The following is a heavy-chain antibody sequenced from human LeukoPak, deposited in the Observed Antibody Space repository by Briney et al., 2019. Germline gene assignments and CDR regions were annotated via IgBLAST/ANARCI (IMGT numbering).Heavy chain of an antibody. CDR1: GGSISSSSYY. CDR3: ARHGGVSQNTLFDY. CDR2: LYYSGST. J-gene: IGHJ4*02. V-gene: IGHV4-39*01. Sequence: PSETLSLTCTVSGGSISSSSYYWGWIRQPPGKGLEWIGSLYYSGSTYYNPSLKSRVTISVDTSKNQFSLKLSSVTAADTAVYYCARHGGVSQNTLFDYWGQGSLVTVSS. D-gene: IGHD2-15*01.